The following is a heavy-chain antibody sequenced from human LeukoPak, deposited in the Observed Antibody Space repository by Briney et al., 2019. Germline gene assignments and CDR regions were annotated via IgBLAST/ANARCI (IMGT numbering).Heavy chain of an antibody. V-gene: IGHV3-30*18. Sequence: GGSLRLSCAASGFTFSNYAMHWVRQAPGKGLEWVAVISDDGSNKYYGDSVKGRFTISRDNSKNTVYLQVNSLRAEDTAVYYCAKDRYSSGWYSDFDYWGQGTLVTVSS. D-gene: IGHD6-19*01. J-gene: IGHJ4*02. CDR3: AKDRYSSGWYSDFDY. CDR1: GFTFSNYA. CDR2: ISDDGSNK.